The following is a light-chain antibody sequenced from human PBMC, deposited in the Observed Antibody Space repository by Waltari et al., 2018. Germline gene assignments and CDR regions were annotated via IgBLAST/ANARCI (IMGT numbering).Light chain of an antibody. CDR1: SSDIGGYKY. J-gene: IGLJ1*01. V-gene: IGLV2-8*01. Sequence: QSALTQPPSASGSPGQSVTISCTGTSSDIGGYKYVSWYRQHPGKGPKILIYEVSKRPSGVPNRFSGSKSGNTASLTVSGLQAEDEADYYCSSYAGSNNLVFGTGTKVTVL. CDR3: SSYAGSNNLV. CDR2: EVS.